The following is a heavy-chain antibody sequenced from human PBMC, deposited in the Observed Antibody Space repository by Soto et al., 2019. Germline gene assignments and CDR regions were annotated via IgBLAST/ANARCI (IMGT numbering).Heavy chain of an antibody. Sequence: SETLSLTCTVSGGSISSSSYYWGWIRQPPGKGLEWIGSIYYSGSTYYNPSLKSRVTISVDTSKNQFSLKLSSVTAADTAGYYCARHPIVVVIARPDYYFDYWGQGTLVTVSS. CDR3: ARHPIVVVIARPDYYFDY. CDR2: IYYSGST. D-gene: IGHD2-21*01. V-gene: IGHV4-39*01. CDR1: GGSISSSSYY. J-gene: IGHJ4*02.